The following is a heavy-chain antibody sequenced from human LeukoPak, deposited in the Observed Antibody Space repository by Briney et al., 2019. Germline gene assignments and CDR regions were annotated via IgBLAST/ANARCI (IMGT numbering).Heavy chain of an antibody. Sequence: GGSLRLSCAASGFNFSSFVMHWVRQAPGKGLEWVAVISYDGSDKDYADSVKGRFTISRDNSKNTLYLQMNSLRAEDTAVYYCAKDRTGGTYYFAIDYWGQGTLVTVSS. CDR3: AKDRTGGTYYFAIDY. CDR1: GFNFSSFV. V-gene: IGHV3-30*18. CDR2: ISYDGSDK. J-gene: IGHJ4*02. D-gene: IGHD1-26*01.